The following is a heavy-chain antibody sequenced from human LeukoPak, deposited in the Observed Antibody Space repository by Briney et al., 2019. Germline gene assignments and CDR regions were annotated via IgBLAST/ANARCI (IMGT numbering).Heavy chain of an antibody. Sequence: SETLSLTCTVSGGSISSGGYYWSWIRQHPGKGLGWIGYIYYSGSTYYNPSLKSRVTISVDTSKNQFSLKLSSVTAADTAVYYCARGPDILTGYYPYYFDYWGQGTLVTVSS. CDR1: GGSISSGGYY. CDR3: ARGPDILTGYYPYYFDY. CDR2: IYYSGST. J-gene: IGHJ4*02. D-gene: IGHD3-9*01. V-gene: IGHV4-31*03.